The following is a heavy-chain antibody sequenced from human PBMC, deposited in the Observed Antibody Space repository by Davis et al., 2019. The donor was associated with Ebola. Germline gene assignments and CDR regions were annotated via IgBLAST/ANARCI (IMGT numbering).Heavy chain of an antibody. Sequence: GESLKISCAASGFLFSSYGIHWVRQAPGKGLEWVALISYDGRNKHYADSVKGRFAISRDNSKNTLYLQMNSLRAEDTAVYYCAKDYFDYWGQGTLVTVSS. V-gene: IGHV3-30*18. CDR2: ISYDGRNK. CDR3: AKDYFDY. J-gene: IGHJ4*02. CDR1: GFLFSSYG.